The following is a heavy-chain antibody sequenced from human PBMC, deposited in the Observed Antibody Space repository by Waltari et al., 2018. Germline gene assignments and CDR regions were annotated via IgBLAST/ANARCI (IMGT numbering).Heavy chain of an antibody. J-gene: IGHJ4*02. CDR1: GGSFSGYY. D-gene: IGHD6-19*01. CDR2: INHSGST. CDR3: ARGSSGWNDY. Sequence: QVQLQQWGAGLLKPSETLSLTCAVYGGSFSGYYWSWIRQPPGKGLEWIGEINHSGSTNDNPSLRSRVTISVDKSKNQFALKRRCVTAADTAVYYCARGSSGWNDYWGQGTLVTVSS. V-gene: IGHV4-34*01.